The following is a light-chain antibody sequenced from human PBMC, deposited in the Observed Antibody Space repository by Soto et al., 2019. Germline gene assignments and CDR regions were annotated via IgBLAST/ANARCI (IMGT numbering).Light chain of an antibody. CDR2: DVS. Sequence: QSALTQPPSASGSPGQSVTISCTGTSSDVGGYNYVSWYQQHPGKAPKLMIYDVSHRPSGVPDRFSGSKSGNTASLTVSGLQAEDAADYYCSSYARTYIVFGPGTKVTVL. J-gene: IGLJ1*01. CDR1: SSDVGGYNY. CDR3: SSYARTYIV. V-gene: IGLV2-8*01.